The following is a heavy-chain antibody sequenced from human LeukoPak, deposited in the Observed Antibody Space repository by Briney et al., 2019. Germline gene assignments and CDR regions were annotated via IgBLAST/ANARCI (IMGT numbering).Heavy chain of an antibody. Sequence: GGSLRLSCAASGFTFSSYSMNWVRQAPGKGLVWVSRINSDASSTNYVDSVKGRFTISRDNAKNTLFLQMNSLRVEDTAVYYCARGNFYSGSGSSPLDYWGQGALVTVSS. CDR1: GFTFSSYS. J-gene: IGHJ4*02. V-gene: IGHV3-74*01. CDR3: ARGNFYSGSGSSPLDY. CDR2: INSDASST. D-gene: IGHD3-10*01.